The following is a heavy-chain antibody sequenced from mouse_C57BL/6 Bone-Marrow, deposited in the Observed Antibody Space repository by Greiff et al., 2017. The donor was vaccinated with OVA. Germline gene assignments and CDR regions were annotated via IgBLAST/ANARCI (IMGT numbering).Heavy chain of an antibody. J-gene: IGHJ3*01. V-gene: IGHV15-2*01. Sequence: VQLQQSGSDLRSPGASVTLSCKDFDSEVIPIAYQCWVRQQAGHGFEWVGGILPSIGRTIYGEKFGDKATLDADTLSNTGYLELNSLTSEDSAIYYCDRREYDGSVAYWGQGTLVTVSA. CDR3: DRREYDGSVAY. CDR2: ILPSIGRT. D-gene: IGHD2-14*01. CDR1: DSEVIPIAY.